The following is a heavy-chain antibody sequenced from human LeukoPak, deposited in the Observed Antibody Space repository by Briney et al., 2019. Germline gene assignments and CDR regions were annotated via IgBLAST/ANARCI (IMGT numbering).Heavy chain of an antibody. CDR3: ARGSTYYDSSGQVPFDY. J-gene: IGHJ4*02. CDR1: GFTFNAFG. Sequence: GGSLRLSCAASGFTFNAFGMNWVRQAPGKGLEWVSYICTTSGAIYYADSVKGRFTISRDNAKNSLYLQMNSLRAEDTAVYYCARGSTYYDSSGQVPFDYWGQGTLVTVSS. V-gene: IGHV3-48*01. CDR2: ICTTSGAI. D-gene: IGHD3-22*01.